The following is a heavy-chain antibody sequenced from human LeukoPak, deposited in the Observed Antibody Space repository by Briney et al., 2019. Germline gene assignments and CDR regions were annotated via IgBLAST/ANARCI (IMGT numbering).Heavy chain of an antibody. Sequence: SETLSLTCVVSGGSISSYYWSWIRQPPGKGLEWIGYIYYSGSTSYNPSLKSRVTISVDTSKNQFSLKLSSVTAADTAVYYCAREGDSSGYYFSYWGQGTLVTVSS. CDR1: GGSISSYY. V-gene: IGHV4-59*01. J-gene: IGHJ4*02. CDR2: IYYSGST. CDR3: AREGDSSGYYFSY. D-gene: IGHD3-22*01.